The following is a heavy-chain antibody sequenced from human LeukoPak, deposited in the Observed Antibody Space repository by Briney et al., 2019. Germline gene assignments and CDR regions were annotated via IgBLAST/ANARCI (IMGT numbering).Heavy chain of an antibody. Sequence: GSLRLSCAASGFTFSTYWMHWVRQAPGKGLVWVSHINPAGSTAFYADSVKGRFTISRDNAKNTVYLKMSSLGAEDTAVYYCGRGVIEAYGSDYWGQGTLVTVSS. CDR2: INPAGSTA. CDR1: GFTFSTYW. J-gene: IGHJ4*02. V-gene: IGHV3-74*01. D-gene: IGHD3-10*01. CDR3: GRGVIEAYGSDY.